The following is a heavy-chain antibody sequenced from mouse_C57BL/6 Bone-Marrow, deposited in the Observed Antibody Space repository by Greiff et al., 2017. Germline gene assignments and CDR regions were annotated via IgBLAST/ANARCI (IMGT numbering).Heavy chain of an antibody. V-gene: IGHV1-50*01. J-gene: IGHJ4*01. D-gene: IGHD1-1*02. CDR2: IDPSDSYT. CDR1: GYTFTSYW. CDR3: ARGWSRDYYAMDY. Sequence: VQLQQPGAELVKPGASVKLSCKASGYTFTSYWMQWVKQRPGQGLEWIGEIDPSDSYTNYNQKFKGKATLTVDTSSSKAYMQLSSLTSEDSAVYYCARGWSRDYYAMDYWGQGTSVTVSS.